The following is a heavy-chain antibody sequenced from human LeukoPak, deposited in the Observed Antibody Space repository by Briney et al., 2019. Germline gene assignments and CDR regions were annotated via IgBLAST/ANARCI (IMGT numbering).Heavy chain of an antibody. CDR3: ASTGPYDFWSGPIVYFDY. D-gene: IGHD3-3*01. Sequence: YWXXIRQPPGKGXEWIGEINHSGSTNYNPSLKSRVTISVDTSKNQFSLKLSSVTAADTAVYYCASTGPYDFWSGPIVYFDYWGQGTLVTVSS. V-gene: IGHV4-34*01. CDR2: INHSGST. CDR1: Y. J-gene: IGHJ4*02.